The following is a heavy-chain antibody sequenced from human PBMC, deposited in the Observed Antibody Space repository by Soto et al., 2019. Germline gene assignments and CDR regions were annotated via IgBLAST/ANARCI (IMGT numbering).Heavy chain of an antibody. CDR3: ERFTTNLVDHFDC. CDR2: FHRSGTT. Sequence: GGSLSLSCVVSGFSVSATSIFWVRQATGKGLEWVSLFHRSGTTDNAYSVKGLFTTSRDNSKNTLYLHMNGLRVEDNAVYYCERFTTNLVDHFDCWGQGTLVTVSS. V-gene: IGHV3-53*01. J-gene: IGHJ4*02. D-gene: IGHD3-22*01. CDR1: GFSVSATS.